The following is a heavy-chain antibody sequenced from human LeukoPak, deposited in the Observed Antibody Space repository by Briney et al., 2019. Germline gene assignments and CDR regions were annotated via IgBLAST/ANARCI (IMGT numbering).Heavy chain of an antibody. J-gene: IGHJ6*02. Sequence: ASVKVSCKASGYTFTSYGISWVRQAPGQGLEWMGWISAYNGNTNYAQKLQGRVTMTTDTSTSTAYMELRSLRSDDTAVYYCAREGGLSVTSYYYYYGMDVWGQGTTVTVSS. V-gene: IGHV1-18*01. CDR3: AREGGLSVTSYYYYYGMDV. CDR1: GYTFTSYG. D-gene: IGHD4-17*01. CDR2: ISAYNGNT.